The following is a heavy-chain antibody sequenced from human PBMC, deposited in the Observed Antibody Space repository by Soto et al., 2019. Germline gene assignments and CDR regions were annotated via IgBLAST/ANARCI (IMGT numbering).Heavy chain of an antibody. CDR2: ISYDGSNK. V-gene: IGHV3-30*18. CDR3: AKDLGITVAGTSYYYYYGMDV. Sequence: GGSLRLSCAASGFTFSSYGMHWVRQAPGKGLEWVAVISYDGSNKYYADSVKGRFTISRDNSKNTLYLQMNSLRAEDTAVYYCAKDLGITVAGTSYYYYYGMDVWGQGTTVTVSS. CDR1: GFTFSSYG. D-gene: IGHD6-19*01. J-gene: IGHJ6*02.